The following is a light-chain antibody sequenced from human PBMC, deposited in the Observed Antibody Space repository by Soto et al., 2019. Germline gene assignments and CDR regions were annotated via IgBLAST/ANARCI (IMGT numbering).Light chain of an antibody. J-gene: IGKJ3*01. V-gene: IGKV3-20*01. CDR1: QSVSSSY. Sequence: EIVLTKSPGTLSLSPGERATLSFRASQSVSSSYLAWDQQKPGQAPMLLIYGTSSSATGIPDRFSGSGSGTDFTLTIDRLEAEYFAVYYCQQYGGSAFTFRPGTNIDIK. CDR3: QQYGGSAFT. CDR2: GTS.